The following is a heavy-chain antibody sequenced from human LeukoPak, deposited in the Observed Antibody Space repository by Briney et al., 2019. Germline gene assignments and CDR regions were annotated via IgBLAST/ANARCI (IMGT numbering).Heavy chain of an antibody. CDR2: LSGGGGT. J-gene: IGHJ4*02. CDR3: AKGSAAARPYYFDY. CDR1: GFTFSSYA. V-gene: IGHV3-23*01. D-gene: IGHD6-6*01. Sequence: GGSLRLSCAASGFTFSSYAMSWVRQAPGKELEWVSALSGGGGTYYADSVKGRFTISRDNSKNTLYLQMNSLRVEDTAVYYCAKGSAAARPYYFDYWGQGTLVTVSS.